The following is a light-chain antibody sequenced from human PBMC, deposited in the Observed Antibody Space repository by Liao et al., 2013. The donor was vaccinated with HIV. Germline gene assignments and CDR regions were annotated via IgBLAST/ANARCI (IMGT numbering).Light chain of an antibody. CDR2: QDR. CDR1: NIGSKS. CDR3: QVWDTSSAHQV. Sequence: SYVLTQPPSVSVAPGKTARITCGGNNIGSKSVHWYQQKPGQAPVLVIYQDRKRPSGIPERFSGSNSGNTATLTISGTQAMDEADYYCQVWDTSSAHQVFGGGTKLTVL. J-gene: IGLJ3*02. V-gene: IGLV3-21*04.